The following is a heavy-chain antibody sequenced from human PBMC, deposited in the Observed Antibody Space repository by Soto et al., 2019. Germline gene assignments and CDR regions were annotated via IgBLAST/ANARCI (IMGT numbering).Heavy chain of an antibody. CDR3: VKDMGQAAVGIRYPYGLDV. CDR2: IKSKTDGGTT. Sequence: PGGSLRLSCAASGFTFSNAWMSWVRQAPGKGLEWVGRIKSKTDGGTTDYAAPVKGRFTTSRDDSKNTLYLQMNSLKTEDTAVYYCVKDMGQAAVGIRYPYGLDVWGLGTTVTVSS. J-gene: IGHJ6*02. CDR1: GFTFSNAW. V-gene: IGHV3-15*01. D-gene: IGHD6-13*01.